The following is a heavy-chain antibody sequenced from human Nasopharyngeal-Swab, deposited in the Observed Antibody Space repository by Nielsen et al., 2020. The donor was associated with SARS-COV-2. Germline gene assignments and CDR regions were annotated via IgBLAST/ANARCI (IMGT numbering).Heavy chain of an antibody. D-gene: IGHD6-19*01. CDR3: ARGAQYSSGWYGDFYYYYMDV. J-gene: IGHJ6*03. V-gene: IGHV4-59*01. Sequence: SETLSLTCTVSGGSISSDDWSWIRQPPEKGLEWSGYIQYSGSTKYNPSLKSRVTISVDTSKNQFSLRLTSVTAADMAVYYCARGAQYSSGWYGDFYYYYMDVWGKGTTVTVSS. CDR1: GGSISSDD. CDR2: IQYSGST.